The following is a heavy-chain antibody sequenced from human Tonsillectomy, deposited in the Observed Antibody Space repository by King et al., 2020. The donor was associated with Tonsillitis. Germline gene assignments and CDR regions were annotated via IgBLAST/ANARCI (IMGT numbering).Heavy chain of an antibody. CDR2: IWYDGSNE. CDR1: GFTFSTYG. V-gene: IGHV3-33*08. CDR3: VRGDTSRAHCGGDCDYFDY. Sequence: QLVQSGGGVVQPGGSLRLSCAASGFTFSTYGFHWVRQAPGKGLDWVAVIWYDGSNEYYADSVKGRFSISRDNSKNTLYLQMTSLRAEDTAVYYCVRGDTSRAHCGGDCDYFDYWAREPWSPSP. J-gene: IGHJ4*02. D-gene: IGHD2-21*02.